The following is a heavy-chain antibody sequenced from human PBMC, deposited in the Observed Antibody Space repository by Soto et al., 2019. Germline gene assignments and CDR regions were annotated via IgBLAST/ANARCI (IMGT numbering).Heavy chain of an antibody. V-gene: IGHV3-23*01. Sequence: VQLLESGGGLVQPGGSLRLSCAASGFTFSSYAMTWVRQAPGKGLEWVSAISGRGGSTYYADSVKGRFTISRDNSKNTLYLQMNSLRAGDTAIYFCAKDLWPSDTSSPGDYWGQGTLVTVSS. J-gene: IGHJ4*02. CDR3: AKDLWPSDTSSPGDY. CDR2: ISGRGGST. D-gene: IGHD3-22*01. CDR1: GFTFSSYA.